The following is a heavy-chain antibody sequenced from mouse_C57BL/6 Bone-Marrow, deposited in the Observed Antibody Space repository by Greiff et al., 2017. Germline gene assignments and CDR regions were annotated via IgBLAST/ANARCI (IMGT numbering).Heavy chain of an antibody. CDR2: INPYNGDT. Sequence: EVQLQQSGPELVKPGDSVKISCKASGYSFTGYFMNWVMQSHGKSLEWIGRINPYNGDTFYNQKFKGKATLTVDKSSSTAHMELRSLTSEDSAVYYCARSRGYGSSYGGGFAYWGQGTLVTVSA. CDR1: GYSFTGYF. V-gene: IGHV1-20*01. J-gene: IGHJ3*01. D-gene: IGHD1-1*01. CDR3: ARSRGYGSSYGGGFAY.